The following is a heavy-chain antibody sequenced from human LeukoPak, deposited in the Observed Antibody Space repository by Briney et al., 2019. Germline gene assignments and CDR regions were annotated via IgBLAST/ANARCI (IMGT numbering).Heavy chain of an antibody. J-gene: IGHJ4*02. CDR3: AGEDDSYDY. CDR2: IYYSGST. CDR1: GGSISSYY. Sequence: PSETLSLTCIVSGGSISSYYWSWIRQPPGKGLEWIGYIYYSGSTNYNPSLKSRVTISVDTSKNQFSLKLSSVTAADTAVYYCAGEDDSYDYWGQGTLVTVSS. V-gene: IGHV4-59*08. D-gene: IGHD5-18*01.